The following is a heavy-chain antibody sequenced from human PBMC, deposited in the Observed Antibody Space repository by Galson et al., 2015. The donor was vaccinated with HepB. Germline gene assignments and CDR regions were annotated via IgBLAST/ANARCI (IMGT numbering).Heavy chain of an antibody. CDR2: IKQDGSAK. CDR1: RLVISRSW. J-gene: IGHJ4*01. Sequence: SLRLSCAASRLVISRSWMSWVRQAPGKGLEWVANIKQDGSAKNYVDSVKGRFTISRDNAKNSLYLQMNSLRAEDTALYYCYAGHYFDSWAQGTLVTASS. V-gene: IGHV3-7*01. D-gene: IGHD1-14*01. CDR3: YAGHYFDS.